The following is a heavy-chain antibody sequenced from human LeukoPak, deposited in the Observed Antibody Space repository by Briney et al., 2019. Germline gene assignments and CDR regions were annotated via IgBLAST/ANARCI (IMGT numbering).Heavy chain of an antibody. CDR2: INHSGST. V-gene: IGHV4-34*01. D-gene: IGHD3-10*01. J-gene: IGHJ4*02. CDR1: GGSLSAYY. Sequence: PSETLSLTCAVYGGSLSAYYWTWIRQPPGKGLEWIGEINHSGSTNYNPSLKSRVTISVDTSKNQFSLKLSSVTAADTAVYYCARDSVLLWFGELHMAYYFDYWGQGTLVTVSS. CDR3: ARDSVLLWFGELHMAYYFDY.